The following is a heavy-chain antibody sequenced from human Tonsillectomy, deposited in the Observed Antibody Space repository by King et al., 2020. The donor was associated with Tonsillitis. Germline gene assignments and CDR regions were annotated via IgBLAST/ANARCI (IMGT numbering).Heavy chain of an antibody. CDR3: AKVHDYGSGSYFNYYYGMDV. D-gene: IGHD3-10*01. V-gene: IGHV3-30*18. J-gene: IGHJ6*02. CDR1: GLTFSSYG. Sequence: VQLVESGGGVVQPGRSLRLSCAASGLTFSSYGMHWVRQAPGKGLEWVAVISYDGTNKYYADSVKGRFTISRDNSKNTLYLQMNSLRPEDTAVYYCAKVHDYGSGSYFNYYYGMDVWGQGTTVTVSS. CDR2: ISYDGTNK.